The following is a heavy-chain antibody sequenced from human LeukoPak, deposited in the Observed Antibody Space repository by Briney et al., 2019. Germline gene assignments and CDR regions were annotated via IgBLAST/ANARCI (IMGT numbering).Heavy chain of an antibody. Sequence: ASVKVSCKASGYTFTSYGISWVRQAPGQGPEWMGWISGYNGNTNYAQKFQGRVSMTTDTSTRTAYMELRSLRSDDTAVYYCARDSLRVVGASSTLDYWGQGTLVTVSS. J-gene: IGHJ4*02. CDR3: ARDSLRVVGASSTLDY. CDR1: GYTFTSYG. V-gene: IGHV1-18*01. CDR2: ISGYNGNT. D-gene: IGHD2-2*01.